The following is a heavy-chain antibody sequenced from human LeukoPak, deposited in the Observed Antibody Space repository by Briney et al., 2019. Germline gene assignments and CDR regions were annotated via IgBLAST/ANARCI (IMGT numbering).Heavy chain of an antibody. CDR1: GFTFDDYG. CDR2: INWNAGST. V-gene: IGHV3-20*01. D-gene: IGHD4-17*01. Sequence: TGGSLRPSCAASGFTFDDYGMSWVRQAPGKGLEWVSGINWNAGSTGYADSVKGRFTISRDNAKNSLYLQMNSLRVEDTALYHCARGNYGDSDPRAFDIWGQGTMVTVSS. J-gene: IGHJ3*02. CDR3: ARGNYGDSDPRAFDI.